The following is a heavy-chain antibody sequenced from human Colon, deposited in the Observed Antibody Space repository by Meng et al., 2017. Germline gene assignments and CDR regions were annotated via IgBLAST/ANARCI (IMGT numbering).Heavy chain of an antibody. V-gene: IGHV4-61*01. Sequence: QVHLQESGPGLVRPSETLSLTCNASGGSVSSASYYWSWIRQPPGKGLEWIGLIHYSGSRNYNPSLKSRVTMSVDTSKNQVPLRLTSVTAADTAVYYCARFYGSGTFEVHDYWGQGTLVTVSS. CDR2: IHYSGSR. J-gene: IGHJ4*02. CDR1: GGSVSSASYY. D-gene: IGHD3-10*01. CDR3: ARFYGSGTFEVHDY.